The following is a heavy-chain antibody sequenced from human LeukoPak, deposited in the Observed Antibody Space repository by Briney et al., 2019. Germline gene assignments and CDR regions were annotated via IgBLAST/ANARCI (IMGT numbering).Heavy chain of an antibody. Sequence: GGSLRLSCAASGLTFSNYAMSWVRQAPGKGLEWVSTISGSGGSTFYADSVKGRFTISRDNSKNTLYLQMNSLRAEDTAVYYCARRALYHFDYWGQGTLVTVSS. CDR1: GLTFSNYA. CDR3: ARRALYHFDY. D-gene: IGHD3-16*01. J-gene: IGHJ4*02. CDR2: ISGSGGST. V-gene: IGHV3-23*01.